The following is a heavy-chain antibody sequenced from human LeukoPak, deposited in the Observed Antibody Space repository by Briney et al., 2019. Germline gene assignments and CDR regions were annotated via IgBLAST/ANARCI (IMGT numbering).Heavy chain of an antibody. V-gene: IGHV3-7*01. CDR1: GFTFSSYW. CDR2: IKQDGSEK. CDR3: ARSCSSTSCYQRGMDV. D-gene: IGHD2-2*01. Sequence: GGSLRLSCAASGFTFSSYWMSWVRQAPGKGLEWLANIKQDGSEKYYVDSVKGRFTISRDNAKNSLYLQMNSLRAEDTAVYYCARSCSSTSCYQRGMDVWGQGTTVTVSS. J-gene: IGHJ6*02.